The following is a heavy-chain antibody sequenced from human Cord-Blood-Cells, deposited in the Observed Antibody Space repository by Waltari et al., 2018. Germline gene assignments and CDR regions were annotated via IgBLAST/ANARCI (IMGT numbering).Heavy chain of an antibody. J-gene: IGHJ3*02. Sequence: QLQLQESGPGLVKPSETPSLTCTVSGGSISSSSYYWGWIRQPPGKGLEWIGSIYYSGSTYSNPSLKSRVTISVDTSKNQFSLKLSSVTAADTAVYYCAREKLGNDAFDIWGQGTMVTVSS. D-gene: IGHD7-27*01. CDR2: IYYSGST. CDR3: AREKLGNDAFDI. CDR1: GGSISSSSYY. V-gene: IGHV4-39*02.